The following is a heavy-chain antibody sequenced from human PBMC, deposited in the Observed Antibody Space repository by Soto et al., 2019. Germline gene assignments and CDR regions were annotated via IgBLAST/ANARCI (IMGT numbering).Heavy chain of an antibody. CDR3: TGDASRDSSARGWFDP. J-gene: IGHJ5*02. D-gene: IGHD6-13*01. CDR1: GFTFRSFT. CDR2: ISSNSAYI. V-gene: IGHV3-21*01. Sequence: GGSLRLSCAASGFTFRSFTMNWVRQAPGKGLEWVSTISSNSAYIYYTDALRGRFTISRDNAKNSLHLQMNSLRAEDTAVYYCTGDASRDSSARGWFDPWGPGTLVTVSS.